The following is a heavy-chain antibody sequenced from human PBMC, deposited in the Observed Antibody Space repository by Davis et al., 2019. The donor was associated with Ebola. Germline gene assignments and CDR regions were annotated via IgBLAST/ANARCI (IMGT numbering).Heavy chain of an antibody. J-gene: IGHJ4*02. CDR2: INPNSGGT. CDR3: ASGLRANGNWNYFDY. D-gene: IGHD3/OR15-3a*01. V-gene: IGHV1-2*02. Sequence: ASVKVSCKASGYTFTGYFIHWVRQAPGQGLEWMGWINPNSGGTNYAQNFQGRVTMTRDSSTSTAYMELSRLRFDDTAVYFCASGLRANGNWNYFDYWGQGTLVTVSS. CDR1: GYTFTGYF.